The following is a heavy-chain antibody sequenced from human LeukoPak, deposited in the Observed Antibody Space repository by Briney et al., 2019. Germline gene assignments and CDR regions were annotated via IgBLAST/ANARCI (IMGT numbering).Heavy chain of an antibody. CDR2: IYYSGST. J-gene: IGHJ6*03. CDR3: ARQGGPYYYYMDV. V-gene: IGHV4-39*01. D-gene: IGHD1-26*01. Sequence: SETLSLTCTVSGGSISSSSYYWGWVRQPPGKGLEWIGSIYYSGSTYYNPSLNSPVTISVDTSKNQFSLKLSSVTAADTAVYYCARQGGPYYYYMDVWGKGTTVTVSS. CDR1: GGSISSSSYY.